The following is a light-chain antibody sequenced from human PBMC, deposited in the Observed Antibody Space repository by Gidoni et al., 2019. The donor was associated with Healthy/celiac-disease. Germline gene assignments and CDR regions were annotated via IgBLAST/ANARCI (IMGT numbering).Light chain of an antibody. J-gene: IGKJ1*01. V-gene: IGKV1-39*01. CDR2: AAS. CDR3: QQSYSTPGVT. Sequence: DPVTITCRASQSISSYLNWYQQKPGKAPKLLIYAASSLQSGVPSRFSGSGSGTDFTLTISSLQPEDFATYYCQQSYSTPGVTFXQXTKVXIK. CDR1: QSISSY.